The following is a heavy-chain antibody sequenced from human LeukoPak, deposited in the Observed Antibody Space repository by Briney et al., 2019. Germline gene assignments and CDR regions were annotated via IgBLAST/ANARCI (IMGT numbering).Heavy chain of an antibody. CDR3: AKAGSFWTRGYFDY. CDR1: GITVSNNY. J-gene: IGHJ4*02. Sequence: GGSLRLSCEVSGITVSNNYMNWVRQAPGKGLEWVSAISGSGGSTYYADSVKGRFTISRDNSKNTLYLQMNSLRAEDTAVYYCAKAGSFWTRGYFDYWGQGTLVTVSS. CDR2: ISGSGGST. V-gene: IGHV3-23*01. D-gene: IGHD3/OR15-3a*01.